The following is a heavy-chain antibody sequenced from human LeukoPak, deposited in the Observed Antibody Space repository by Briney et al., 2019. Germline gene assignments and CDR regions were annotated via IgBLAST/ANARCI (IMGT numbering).Heavy chain of an antibody. J-gene: IGHJ3*02. CDR2: ISSSSSYI. Sequence: GGSLRLSCAASGFTFSSYSMNWVRQAPGKGLEWVSSISSSSSYIYYADSVKGRFTISRDNAKNSLYLQMNSLRAEDTAVYYCAREKGLPYYYDSRMDAFDIWGQGTMVTVSS. CDR1: GFTFSSYS. V-gene: IGHV3-21*01. D-gene: IGHD3-22*01. CDR3: AREKGLPYYYDSRMDAFDI.